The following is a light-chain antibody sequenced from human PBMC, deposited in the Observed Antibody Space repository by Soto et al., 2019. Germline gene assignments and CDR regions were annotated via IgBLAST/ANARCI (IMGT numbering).Light chain of an antibody. J-gene: IGKJ2*01. CDR3: QQYNSYPGT. CDR2: KAS. CDR1: QSMSSW. V-gene: IGKV1-5*03. Sequence: DIQMTQSPSTLSASVGDRVSITCRASQSMSSWLAWYQQKPGKAPKLLIYKASSLESGVPSRFSGSGSGTEFTLTISSLQPDDFATYYCQQYNSYPGTFGQGTKLEMK.